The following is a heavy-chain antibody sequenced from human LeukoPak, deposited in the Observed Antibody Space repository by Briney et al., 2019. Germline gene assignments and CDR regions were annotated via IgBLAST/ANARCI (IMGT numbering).Heavy chain of an antibody. Sequence: GGSLRLSCAASGFTFSSYAMSWVRQAPGKGLEWVSAVSGSGGSTYYADSVKGRFTISRDNSKNTLYLQMNSLRAEDTAVYYCAKVGTTVTTFAWFDPWGQGTLVTVSS. V-gene: IGHV3-23*01. CDR1: GFTFSSYA. D-gene: IGHD4-17*01. CDR2: VSGSGGST. J-gene: IGHJ5*02. CDR3: AKVGTTVTTFAWFDP.